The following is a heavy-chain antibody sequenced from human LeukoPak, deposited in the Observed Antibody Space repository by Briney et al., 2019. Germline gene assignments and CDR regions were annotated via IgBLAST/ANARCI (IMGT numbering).Heavy chain of an antibody. Sequence: PGGSLRLSCAASGFTFKLNWMHWVRQVPGKRPVWVSRINDDGSDTIYADSVRGRFTISRDDAKNTVYLQMNNLRAEDTAVYYCVRGGPSTWSWGQGTLVTVSS. CDR1: GFTFKLNW. D-gene: IGHD2-15*01. CDR3: VRGGPSTWS. J-gene: IGHJ5*02. V-gene: IGHV3-74*01. CDR2: INDDGSDT.